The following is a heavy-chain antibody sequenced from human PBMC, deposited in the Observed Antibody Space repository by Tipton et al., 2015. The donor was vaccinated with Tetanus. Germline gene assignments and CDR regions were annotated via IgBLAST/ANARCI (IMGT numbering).Heavy chain of an antibody. CDR1: GFSVSRKY. Sequence: SLRLSCAASGFSVSRKYMTWVRQAPGKGLEWVSLTYGDGSTYYADSVKGRFTISRDNSKNTLYLQMSNLRAEDTAVYYCARAHRPTSRGSESFYYYGLDVWGQGTTVTVSS. CDR3: ARAHRPTSRGSESFYYYGLDV. J-gene: IGHJ6*02. CDR2: TYGDGST. D-gene: IGHD3-10*01. V-gene: IGHV3-53*01.